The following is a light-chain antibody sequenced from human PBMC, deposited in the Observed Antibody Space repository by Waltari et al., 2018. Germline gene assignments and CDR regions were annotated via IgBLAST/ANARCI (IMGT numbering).Light chain of an antibody. J-gene: IGLJ2*01. CDR3: QAWDSSTYHVV. V-gene: IGLV3-1*01. CDR1: KLGDKY. CDR2: QDT. Sequence: SYELTQPPSVSVSPGQTASITCSGDKLGDKYACWYQQKPGQSPVVVLYQDTKRPSGIPERFSGSNSGNTATLTISGTQAMDEADYYCQAWDSSTYHVVFGGWTKLTVL.